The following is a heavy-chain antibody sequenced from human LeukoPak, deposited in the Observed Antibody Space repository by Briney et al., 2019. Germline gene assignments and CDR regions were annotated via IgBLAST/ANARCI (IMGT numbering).Heavy chain of an antibody. Sequence: GGSLRLSCAASGLTFSSDSMNCVRQAPGKGLGWGSYISISSRYIYYADSLKGRFTISRDNAKSSLYLQMSSMRAEDTAVYYCASAGYYERSGYTYYFHYWGQGTVVTVSS. CDR1: GLTFSSDS. CDR3: ASAGYYERSGYTYYFHY. CDR2: ISISSRYI. D-gene: IGHD3-22*01. J-gene: IGHJ4*02. V-gene: IGHV3-21*01.